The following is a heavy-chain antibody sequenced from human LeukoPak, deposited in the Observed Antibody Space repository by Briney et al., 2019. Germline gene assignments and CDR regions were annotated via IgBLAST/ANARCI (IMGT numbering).Heavy chain of an antibody. CDR1: GYTFTGYY. V-gene: IGHV1-2*02. CDR2: INPNSGGT. D-gene: IGHD3-3*02. CDR3: ARDLERRWQHWNWLDP. Sequence: ASVKVSCKASGYTFTGYYMHWVRQAPGQGLEWMGWINPNSGGTNYAQKFQGRVTMTRDTSISTAYMELSRLRSDDTAVYYCARDLERRWQHWNWLDPWGQGTLVTVSS. J-gene: IGHJ5*02.